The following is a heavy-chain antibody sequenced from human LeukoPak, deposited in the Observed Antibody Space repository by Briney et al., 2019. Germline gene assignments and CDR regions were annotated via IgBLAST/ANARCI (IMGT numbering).Heavy chain of an antibody. Sequence: PSETLSLTCTVSGGSLSNYYWSWIRQYPGQGLEWIEYIYYSGSTTYNSSLKSRVTISVDTSKNQFSLKLTSVTAADTAVYYCARAGGNRFDPWGQGILVTVSS. D-gene: IGHD3-10*01. J-gene: IGHJ5*02. V-gene: IGHV4-59*01. CDR1: GGSLSNYY. CDR2: IYYSGST. CDR3: ARAGGNRFDP.